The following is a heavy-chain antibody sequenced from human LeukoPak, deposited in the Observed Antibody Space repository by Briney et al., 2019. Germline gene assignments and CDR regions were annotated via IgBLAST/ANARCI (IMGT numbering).Heavy chain of an antibody. CDR2: IWYDGGKK. Sequence: GRSLRLSCAASGFTFNSYGMHWVRQAPGKGLEWVSFIWYDGGKKYYADSVKGRFTIYRDNSQNTLDQQMNSLRAEDTAVYYCARVNTIVDVPVNVGMDVWGQGPTVTVPS. V-gene: IGHV3-33*01. D-gene: IGHD3-10*02. CDR1: GFTFNSYG. CDR3: ARVNTIVDVPVNVGMDV. J-gene: IGHJ6*02.